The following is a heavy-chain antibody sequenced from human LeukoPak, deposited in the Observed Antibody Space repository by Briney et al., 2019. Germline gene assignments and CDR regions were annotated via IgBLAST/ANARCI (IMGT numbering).Heavy chain of an antibody. D-gene: IGHD5-24*01. CDR3: ARHPRGGYNSGYFDY. CDR1: GFTFRSYV. CDR2: FSGSGDNI. J-gene: IGHJ4*02. Sequence: GGSLRLSCATSGFTFRSYVMSWVRQAPGKGLEWVSVFSGSGDNIYYADSVRGRFTISRDMSKESLYLEMSSLRAEDTAMYYCARHPRGGYNSGYFDYWGQGTLVTVSS. V-gene: IGHV3-23*01.